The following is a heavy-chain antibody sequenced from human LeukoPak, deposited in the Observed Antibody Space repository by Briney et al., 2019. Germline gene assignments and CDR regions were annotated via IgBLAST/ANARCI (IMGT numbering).Heavy chain of an antibody. V-gene: IGHV3-74*01. CDR2: INSDGSST. J-gene: IGHJ6*02. CDR1: GFTFSSYW. CDR3: ARDRAECSSTSCYAFGMDV. D-gene: IGHD2-2*01. Sequence: PGGSLRLSYAASGFTFSSYWMHWVRQAPGKGLVWVPRINSDGSSTSYADSVKGRFTISRDNAKNTLYLQMNSLRAEDTAVYYCARDRAECSSTSCYAFGMDVWGQGTTVTVSS.